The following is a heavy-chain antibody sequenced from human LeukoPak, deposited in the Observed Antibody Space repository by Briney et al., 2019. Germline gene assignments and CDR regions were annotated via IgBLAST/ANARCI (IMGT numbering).Heavy chain of an antibody. J-gene: IGHJ4*02. D-gene: IGHD6-19*01. Sequence: PGGSLRLSCAASGFTFSSYSMNWVRQAPGKGLEWVSYISSSSSTIYYADSVKGRFTISRDNAKNSLYLQMNSLRAEDTAVYYRAGGGIAVAGTFGYGHSVDYWGQGTLVTVSS. CDR2: ISSSSSTI. CDR1: GFTFSSYS. V-gene: IGHV3-48*01. CDR3: AGGGIAVAGTFGYGHSVDY.